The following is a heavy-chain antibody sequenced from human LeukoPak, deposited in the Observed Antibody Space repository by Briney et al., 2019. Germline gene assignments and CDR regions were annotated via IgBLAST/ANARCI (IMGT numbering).Heavy chain of an antibody. J-gene: IGHJ4*02. V-gene: IGHV3-23*01. CDR3: AKATSVTTLFDY. D-gene: IGHD4-17*01. Sequence: GGSLRLSCAASGFTFSNYGMSWVRQTPGKGLEWVSRVSGSGGRTYYADSVKGRFTISRDNSKNTLYLQMNSLRVEDTAVYYCAKATSVTTLFDYWGQGTLVTVSS. CDR1: GFTFSNYG. CDR2: VSGSGGRT.